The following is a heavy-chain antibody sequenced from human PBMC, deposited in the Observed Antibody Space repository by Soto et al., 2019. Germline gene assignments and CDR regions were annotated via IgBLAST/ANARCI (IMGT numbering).Heavy chain of an antibody. CDR1: GFTFSSYA. Sequence: GGSLRLSCAASGFTFSSYAMHWVRQAPGKGLEWVAVISYDGSNKYYADSVKGRFTISRDNSKNTLYLQMNSLRAEDTAVYYCARDGGVLRYFDWLLYPDYWGQGTLVTVSS. D-gene: IGHD3-9*01. CDR3: ARDGGVLRYFDWLLYPDY. J-gene: IGHJ4*02. V-gene: IGHV3-30*04. CDR2: ISYDGSNK.